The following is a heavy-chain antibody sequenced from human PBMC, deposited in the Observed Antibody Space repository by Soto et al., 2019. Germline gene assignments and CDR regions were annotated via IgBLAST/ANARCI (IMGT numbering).Heavy chain of an antibody. J-gene: IGHJ5*02. CDR2: IQSDGSKK. V-gene: IGHV3-33*05. Sequence: QVPVVESGGGVVQPGTSLTLACVTSGFIFTTYGMHWVRQAPGKGLEWVAAIQSDGSKKYYSDSVKGRFTISRDDSRNTLYLQMNSVRAEDTAQYYCGRDLQVGVIYFDPWGQGTLVTVSS. CDR3: GRDLQVGVIYFDP. CDR1: GFIFTTYG. D-gene: IGHD1-26*01.